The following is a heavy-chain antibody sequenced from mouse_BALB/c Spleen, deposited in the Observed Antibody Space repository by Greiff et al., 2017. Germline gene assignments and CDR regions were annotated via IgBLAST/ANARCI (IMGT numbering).Heavy chain of an antibody. J-gene: IGHJ1*01. V-gene: IGHV4-1*02. Sequence: EVQLVESGGGLVQPGGSLKLSCAASGFAFSRYWMSWVRQAPGKGLEWIGEINPDSSTINYTPSLKDKFIISRDNAKNTLYLQMSKVRSEDTALYYCARRYWYFDVWGAGTTVTVSS. CDR1: GFAFSRYW. CDR2: INPDSSTI. CDR3: ARRYWYFDV.